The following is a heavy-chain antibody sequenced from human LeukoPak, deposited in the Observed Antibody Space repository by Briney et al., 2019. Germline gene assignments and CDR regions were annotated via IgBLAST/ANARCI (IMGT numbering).Heavy chain of an antibody. J-gene: IGHJ4*02. V-gene: IGHV3-33*06. CDR1: GFAFSSHG. Sequence: PGGSLRLSCGASGFAFSSHGMHWVRQAPGKGLEWLTTIWYDGSEKYYADSVKGRFTVSRDNSKNTVYLQMNSLRAEDTAVYYCGKDLGSSARYLDRVDYWGQGTLVTVSS. CDR2: IWYDGSEK. CDR3: GKDLGSSARYLDRVDY. D-gene: IGHD2-2*01.